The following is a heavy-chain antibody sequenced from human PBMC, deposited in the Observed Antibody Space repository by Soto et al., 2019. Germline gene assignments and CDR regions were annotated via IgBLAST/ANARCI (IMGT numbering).Heavy chain of an antibody. V-gene: IGHV1-2*02. CDR2: INPNSGGT. CDR1: GYTFTGYY. CDR3: ARDLTAVDYYGMDV. Sequence: ASVKVSCKASGYTFTGYYMHWVRQTPGQGLEWMGWINPNSGGTNYAQKFQGRVTMTRDTSISTAYMELSRLRSDDTAVYYCARDLTAVDYYGMDVWGQGTTVTVSS. J-gene: IGHJ6*02.